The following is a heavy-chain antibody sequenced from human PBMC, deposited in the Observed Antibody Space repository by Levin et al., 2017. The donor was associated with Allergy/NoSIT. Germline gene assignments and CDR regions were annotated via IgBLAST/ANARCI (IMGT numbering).Heavy chain of an antibody. CDR2: ISYDGSNK. CDR1: GFTFSSYG. D-gene: IGHD3-3*01. CDR3: AKVRIYDFWSGYSV. Sequence: PGESLKISCAASGFTFSSYGMHWVRQAPGKGLEWVAVISYDGSNKYYADSVKGRFTISRDNSKNTLYLQMNSLRAEDTAVYYCAKVRIYDFWSGYSVWGQGTLVTVSS. J-gene: IGHJ4*02. V-gene: IGHV3-30*18.